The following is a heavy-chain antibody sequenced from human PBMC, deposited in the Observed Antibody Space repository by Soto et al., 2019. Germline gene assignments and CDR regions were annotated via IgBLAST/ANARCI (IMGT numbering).Heavy chain of an antibody. CDR2: ISSSSNTI. Sequence: GGSLRLSCAASGFTFSSYSMNWVRQAPGQGLEWISYISSSSNTIYYADSVKGRFTISRDNAKNSLFLQMNSLRDEDTALYYCARVISMDLLLHTAPGYWGQGTLVTVSS. CDR1: GFTFSSYS. V-gene: IGHV3-48*02. D-gene: IGHD5-18*01. J-gene: IGHJ4*02. CDR3: ARVISMDLLLHTAPGY.